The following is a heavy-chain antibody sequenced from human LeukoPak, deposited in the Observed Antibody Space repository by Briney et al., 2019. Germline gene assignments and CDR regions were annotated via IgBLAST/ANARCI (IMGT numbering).Heavy chain of an antibody. CDR2: ISSSSSYI. V-gene: IGHV3-21*01. J-gene: IGHJ4*02. CDR1: GFTFSSYS. CDR3: ARDDGGNSGFDY. Sequence: PGGSLRLSCAASGFTFSSYSMNWVRQAPGKGLEWVSSISSSSSYIYYADSVKGRFTISRDKAKNSLYLQMNSLRAEDTAVYYCARDDGGNSGFDYWGQGTLVTVSS. D-gene: IGHD4-23*01.